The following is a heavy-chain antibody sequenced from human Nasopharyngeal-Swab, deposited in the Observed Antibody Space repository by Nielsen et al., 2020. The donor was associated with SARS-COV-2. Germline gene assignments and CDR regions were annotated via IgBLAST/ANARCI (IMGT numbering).Heavy chain of an antibody. Sequence: SETLSLTCTVSAGSISHYYWGWIRQPPGKGLEWIAGLYYSGFTYYNPSLKSRVTISVDTSKNQISLKLSSVTAADTAVYYCARRTEYRASYYLGGYFDYWGQGALVTVSS. D-gene: IGHD1-26*01. V-gene: IGHV4-39*01. CDR1: AGSISHYY. CDR2: LYYSGFT. CDR3: ARRTEYRASYYLGGYFDY. J-gene: IGHJ4*02.